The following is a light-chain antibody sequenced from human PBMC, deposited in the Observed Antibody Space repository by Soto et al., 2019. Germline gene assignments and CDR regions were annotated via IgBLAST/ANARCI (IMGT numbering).Light chain of an antibody. CDR3: QQSPVT. Sequence: PGERATLSCRASQSVSSYYLAWYQQKPGQAPRLLIYGASTRATGIPDRFSGSGSGTDFTLTITRLEPEDCALYYCQQSPVTFGQGTKVE. CDR1: QSVSSYY. CDR2: GAS. J-gene: IGKJ1*01. V-gene: IGKV3-20*01.